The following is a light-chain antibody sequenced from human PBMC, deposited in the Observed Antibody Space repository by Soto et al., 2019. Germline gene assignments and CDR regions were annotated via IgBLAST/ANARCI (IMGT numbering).Light chain of an antibody. CDR2: GNS. Sequence: QSVLTQPPSVSGAPGQRVTISCTGSSSNIGAGYDVHWYQQLPGTAPKLLIYGNSNRPSGVPDRFSGSKSGTSASLAITGLQAEDEADYYCQSYDSSLSGLWVFVGGTKLTVL. CDR1: SSNIGAGYD. J-gene: IGLJ3*02. CDR3: QSYDSSLSGLWV. V-gene: IGLV1-40*01.